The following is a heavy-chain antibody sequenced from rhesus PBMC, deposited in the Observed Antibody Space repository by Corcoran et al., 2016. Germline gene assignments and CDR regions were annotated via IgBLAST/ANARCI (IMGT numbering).Heavy chain of an antibody. Sequence: QVQLQESGTGLVKPSETLSLTCTVSGASISSAWRAWIRQAHGKGLEWSGEIKGNRRPHNYHPSLTSRVTISKDASRNQCSLNLNSLTAAYTAVYYCATAGNWRFGDWGQGVLVTVSS. CDR1: GASISSAW. J-gene: IGHJ4*01. CDR3: ATAGNWRFGD. V-gene: IGHV4-80*01. CDR2: IKGNRRPH. D-gene: IGHD1-1*01.